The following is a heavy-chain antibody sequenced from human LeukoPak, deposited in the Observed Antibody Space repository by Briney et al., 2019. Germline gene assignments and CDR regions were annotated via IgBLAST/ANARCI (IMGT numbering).Heavy chain of an antibody. D-gene: IGHD2-2*01. V-gene: IGHV4-39*01. CDR3: ASPSPHCSSTSCPNGGFFDY. CDR1: GGSISSSSYY. J-gene: IGHJ4*02. Sequence: SETLSLTCTVSGGSISSSSYYWGWIRQPPGKALEWIGSIYYSGSTYYNPSLKSRVTISVDTSKNQFSLKLSSVTAADTAVYYCASPSPHCSSTSCPNGGFFDYWGQGTLVTVSS. CDR2: IYYSGST.